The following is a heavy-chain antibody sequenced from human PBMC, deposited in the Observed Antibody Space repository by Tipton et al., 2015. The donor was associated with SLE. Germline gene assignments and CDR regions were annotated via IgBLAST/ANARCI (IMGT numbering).Heavy chain of an antibody. V-gene: IGHV4-34*01. CDR1: GGSFSGYY. CDR3: ATSGYDFLSWFDP. D-gene: IGHD5-12*01. Sequence: TLSLTCAVYGGSFSGYYWSWIRQPPGKGLEWIGEINHSGSTNYNPSLKSRVTIPMDTSKNQVSLRMTSVTAADTAVYYCATSGYDFLSWFDPWGQGTPVTVSS. CDR2: INHSGST. J-gene: IGHJ5*02.